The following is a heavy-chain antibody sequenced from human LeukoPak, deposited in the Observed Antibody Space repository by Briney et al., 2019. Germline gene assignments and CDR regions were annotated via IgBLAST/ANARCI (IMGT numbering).Heavy chain of an antibody. CDR1: GGSISSGSYY. D-gene: IGHD3-22*01. J-gene: IGHJ4*02. CDR3: ARDASDYYDSSGYSHFDY. CDR2: IYTSGST. Sequence: SQTLSLTCTVSGGSISSGSYYWSWIRQHAGMGLEWIGRIYTSGSTNYNPSLKSRVTISVDTSKNQFSLKLSSVTAADTAVYYCARDASDYYDSSGYSHFDYWGQGTLVTVSS. V-gene: IGHV4-61*02.